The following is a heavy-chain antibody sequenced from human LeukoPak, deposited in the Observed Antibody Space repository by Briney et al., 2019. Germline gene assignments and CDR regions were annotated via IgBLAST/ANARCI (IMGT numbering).Heavy chain of an antibody. CDR1: GFTFSSYA. D-gene: IGHD2-15*01. Sequence: PGGSLRLSCAASGFTFSSYAMHWVRQAPGKGLEWVAVISYDGSNKYYADSVKGRFTISRDNSKNTLYLQMNSLRAEDTAVYYCASLGYCSGGSCYYYYYYMDVWGKGTTVTVSS. CDR3: ASLGYCSGGSCYYYYYYMDV. CDR2: ISYDGSNK. V-gene: IGHV3-30*04. J-gene: IGHJ6*03.